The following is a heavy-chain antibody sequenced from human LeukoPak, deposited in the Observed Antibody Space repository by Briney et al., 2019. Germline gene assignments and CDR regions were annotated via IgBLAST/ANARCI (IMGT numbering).Heavy chain of an antibody. J-gene: IGHJ3*01. Sequence: ASVKVSCKASGYTFTGYYMHWVRQAPGQGLEWMGWINPNSGGTNYAQKFQGRVTMTRDTSITTAYMELTRLRSDDTATYYCARDITLNNDAFDFWGQGTMVIVSS. CDR1: GYTFTGYY. CDR2: INPNSGGT. D-gene: IGHD1/OR15-1a*01. V-gene: IGHV1-2*02. CDR3: ARDITLNNDAFDF.